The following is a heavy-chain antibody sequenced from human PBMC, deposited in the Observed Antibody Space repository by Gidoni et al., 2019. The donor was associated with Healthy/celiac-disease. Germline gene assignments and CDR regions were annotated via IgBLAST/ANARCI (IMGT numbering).Heavy chain of an antibody. CDR1: GGTFSSST. D-gene: IGHD6-13*01. CDR3: ALLAAAGMYGMDV. V-gene: IGHV1-69*02. CDR2: IIPILGIA. Sequence: QVQLVQSGAEVKKPGSSVRVSCKASGGTFSSSTISWVRQAPGQGLEWMGRIIPILGIATYAQKFQGRDTITADKSTSTAYMELSSLRSEDTAVYYCALLAAAGMYGMDVWGQGTTVT. J-gene: IGHJ6*02.